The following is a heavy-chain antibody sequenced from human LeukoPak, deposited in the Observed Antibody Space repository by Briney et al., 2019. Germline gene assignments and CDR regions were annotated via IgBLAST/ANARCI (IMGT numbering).Heavy chain of an antibody. D-gene: IGHD1-26*01. V-gene: IGHV3-48*01. CDR1: GFTFSSYS. CDR2: ISSSSSTI. CDR3: AKDLGGSYYLYYYYGMDV. Sequence: PGGSLRLSCAASGFTFSSYSMNWVRQAPGKGLEWVSYISSSSSTIYYADSVKGRFTISRDNAKNSLYLQMNSLRAEDTAVYYCAKDLGGSYYLYYYYGMDVWGQGTTVTVSS. J-gene: IGHJ6*02.